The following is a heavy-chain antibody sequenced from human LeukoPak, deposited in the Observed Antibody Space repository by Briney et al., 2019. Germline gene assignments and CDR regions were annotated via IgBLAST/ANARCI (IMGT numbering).Heavy chain of an antibody. J-gene: IGHJ4*02. CDR3: AKEGYYDSSGYYDY. Sequence: GGSLRLSCAASGFTFSSYAMSWVRQAPGKGLELVSAISGSGGSTYYADSVKGRFTISRDNSKNTLYLQMNSLRAEDTAVYYCAKEGYYDSSGYYDYWGQGTLVTVSS. CDR2: ISGSGGST. V-gene: IGHV3-23*01. D-gene: IGHD3-22*01. CDR1: GFTFSSYA.